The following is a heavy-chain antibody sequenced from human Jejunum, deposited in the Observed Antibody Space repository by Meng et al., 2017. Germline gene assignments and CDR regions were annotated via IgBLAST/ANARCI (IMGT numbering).Heavy chain of an antibody. D-gene: IGHD1-7*01. Sequence: VQLQESGPGLLKPSQTPPLTCIVPAGSLMTVAYYLSWIRQHPGKGLEWIGYIYYTGSTFYNPSLKSRVSISLETSKNQSSLKVTSVTAADTAFYYCARLGITETIGGFDPWGQGILVTVSS. CDR1: AGSLMTVAYY. CDR2: IYYTGST. CDR3: ARLGITETIGGFDP. V-gene: IGHV4-31*03. J-gene: IGHJ5*02.